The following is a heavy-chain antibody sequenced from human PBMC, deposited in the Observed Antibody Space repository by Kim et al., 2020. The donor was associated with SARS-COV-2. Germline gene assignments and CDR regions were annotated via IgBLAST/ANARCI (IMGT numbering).Heavy chain of an antibody. CDR1: GFTFSSYA. CDR2: ISYDGSNK. Sequence: GGSLRLSCAASGFTFSSYAMHWVRQAPGKGLEWVAVISYDGSNKYYADSVKGRFTISRDNSKNTLYLQKNSLRAEDTAVYYCARELQLWPRAGAFDIWGQGTMVTVSS. CDR3: ARELQLWPRAGAFDI. V-gene: IGHV3-30*04. D-gene: IGHD5-18*01. J-gene: IGHJ3*02.